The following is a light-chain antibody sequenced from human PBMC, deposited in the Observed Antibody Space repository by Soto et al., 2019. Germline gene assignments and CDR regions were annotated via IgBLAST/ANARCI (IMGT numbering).Light chain of an antibody. Sequence: QSVLTQPPSVSGAPGQRVTISCTGTSSNIGAGYDTHWYQQLPGTAPKLLIYASTARPSGVPDRFSGTRSATSASRAITGLQAEYGADYYSQSCASSLGGWVFGRGTMVT. CDR1: SSNIGAGYD. CDR3: QSCASSLGGWV. J-gene: IGLJ6*01. V-gene: IGLV1-40*01. CDR2: AST.